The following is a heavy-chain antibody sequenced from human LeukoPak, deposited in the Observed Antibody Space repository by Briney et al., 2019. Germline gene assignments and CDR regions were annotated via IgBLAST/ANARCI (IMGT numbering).Heavy chain of an antibody. Sequence: SETLSLTCTVSGDSISSYYWSWIRQPPGKGLEWSGYIYYSGSTNYNPSLKSRVTISVDTSKNQFSLRLSSVTAADTAVYYCARVNYYDSSGTDYWGQGTLVTVSS. CDR3: ARVNYYDSSGTDY. D-gene: IGHD3-22*01. CDR1: GDSISSYY. V-gene: IGHV4-59*01. J-gene: IGHJ4*02. CDR2: IYYSGST.